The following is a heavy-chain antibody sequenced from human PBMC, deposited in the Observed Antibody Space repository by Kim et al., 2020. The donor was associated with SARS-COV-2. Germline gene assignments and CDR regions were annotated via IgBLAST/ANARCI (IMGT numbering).Heavy chain of an antibody. CDR2: IRSKVYSYAT. V-gene: IGHV3-73*01. CDR1: GFTFSDSP. J-gene: IGHJ3*01. D-gene: IGHD1-1*01. Sequence: WGSLRLSCAASGFTFSDSPIHWVRQASGKGLEWVGRIRSKVYSYATSYAASVKGRFTISRDDSESTAYLQMHSLKTEDTAVYYCTRIPGTPLAFWDAFDVWGQGKMVTVSS. CDR3: TRIPGTPLAFWDAFDV.